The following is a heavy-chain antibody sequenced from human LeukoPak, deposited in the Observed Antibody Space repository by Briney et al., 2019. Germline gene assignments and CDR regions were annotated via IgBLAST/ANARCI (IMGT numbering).Heavy chain of an antibody. CDR1: GYSFTSYW. CDR2: IYPGDSGT. CDR3: AGCSSTSHDAFDI. J-gene: IGHJ3*02. Sequence: GESLKISCKGSGYSFTSYWIGWVRQMPGKGLEWMGIIYPGDSGTRYSPSFQGQVTISADKSISTAYLQWSSLKASDTAMYYCAGCSSTSHDAFDIWGQGTMVTVSS. V-gene: IGHV5-51*01. D-gene: IGHD2-2*01.